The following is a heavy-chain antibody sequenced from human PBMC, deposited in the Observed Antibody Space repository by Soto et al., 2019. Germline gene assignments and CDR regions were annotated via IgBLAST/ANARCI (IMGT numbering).Heavy chain of an antibody. CDR3: ARHSEYGDNFDF. CDR2: IYYSGST. J-gene: IGHJ4*02. CDR1: GGSISSYY. Sequence: PSETLSLTCTVSGGSISSYYWSWIRQPPGKGLEWIGYIYYSGSTNYNPSLKSRVTMSVDTSKNQFSLKLSSVTAADTAVYYCARHSEYGDNFDFWGQGTLVTVSS. V-gene: IGHV4-59*08. D-gene: IGHD2-21*01.